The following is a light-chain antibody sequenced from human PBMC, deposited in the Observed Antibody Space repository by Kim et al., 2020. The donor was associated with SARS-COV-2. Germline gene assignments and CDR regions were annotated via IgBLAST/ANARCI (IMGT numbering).Light chain of an antibody. V-gene: IGKV3-20*01. CDR3: QQYGRATRT. CDR1: QSVSSGY. CDR2: GSS. J-gene: IGKJ4*01. Sequence: EIVLTQSPGTLSLSQGERATLSCRASQSVSSGYLAWYQQKPGQAPRLLIYGSSSRATGIPDRCSGSGSGTDFTLTITRLGPEDFGVYYCQQYGRATRTFGGGAKVDSK.